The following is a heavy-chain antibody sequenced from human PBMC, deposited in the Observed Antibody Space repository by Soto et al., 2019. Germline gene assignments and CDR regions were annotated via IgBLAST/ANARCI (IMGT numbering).Heavy chain of an antibody. CDR1: GFTFSSYA. CDR3: ARYQGGVRGAPDY. J-gene: IGHJ4*01. Sequence: QVQLVESGGGVVQPGRSLRLSCAASGFTFSSYAMHWVRQAPGKGLEWVAVISYDGSNKYYADSVKGRFTISRDNSKNTLYLQMNSLSAEDTAVYYCARYQGGVRGAPDYLGQGTLVTVSS. D-gene: IGHD3-10*01. CDR2: ISYDGSNK. V-gene: IGHV3-30-3*01.